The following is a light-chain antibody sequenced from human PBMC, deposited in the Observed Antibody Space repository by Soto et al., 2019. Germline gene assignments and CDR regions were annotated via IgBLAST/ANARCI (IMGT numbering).Light chain of an antibody. CDR1: SSNIGSNT. Sequence: QSVLTQPPSASGTPGQRVTISCSGSSSNIGSNTVNWYQQLPGTAPKLLIYSNNQRPSGVPDRFSGSKSGTSASLAISGLHSEDEADYYCAAWDDSLNVLFGGGTKVTVL. CDR2: SNN. V-gene: IGLV1-44*01. J-gene: IGLJ2*01. CDR3: AAWDDSLNVL.